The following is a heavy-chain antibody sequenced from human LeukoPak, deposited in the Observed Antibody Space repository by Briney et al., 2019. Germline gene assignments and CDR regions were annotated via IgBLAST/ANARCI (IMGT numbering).Heavy chain of an antibody. V-gene: IGHV3-21*01. Sequence: QAGGSLRPSCAASGFTFSSYSMNWVRQAPGKGLEWVSSISSSSSYIYYADSVKGRFTISRDNAKNSLYLQMNSLRAEDTAVYYCARDQWPGEMATTYSFDYWGQGTLVTVSS. CDR2: ISSSSSYI. CDR3: ARDQWPGEMATTYSFDY. D-gene: IGHD5-24*01. J-gene: IGHJ4*02. CDR1: GFTFSSYS.